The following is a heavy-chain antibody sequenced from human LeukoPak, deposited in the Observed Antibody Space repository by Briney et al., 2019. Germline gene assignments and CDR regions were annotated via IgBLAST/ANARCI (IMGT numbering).Heavy chain of an antibody. Sequence: SETLSLTCTVSGGSISSSNYFWGWIRQSPGKGLEWIGTIYYSGTTYYNPSLKSRVTISIDMSKNHFSLNLNSVTAADTAVYYCARGRLATTVTTRWSSAGFRWFDPWGQGTLVTVSS. D-gene: IGHD4-17*01. J-gene: IGHJ5*02. CDR1: GGSISSSNYF. CDR3: ARGRLATTVTTRWSSAGFRWFDP. V-gene: IGHV4-39*02. CDR2: IYYSGTT.